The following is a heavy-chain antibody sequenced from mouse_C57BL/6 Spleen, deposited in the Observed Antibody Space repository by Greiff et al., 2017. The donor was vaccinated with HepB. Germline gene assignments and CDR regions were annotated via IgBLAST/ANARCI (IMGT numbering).Heavy chain of an antibody. CDR3: ARDQELTGPFDY. CDR2: ISDGGSYT. CDR1: GFTFSSYA. V-gene: IGHV5-4*01. D-gene: IGHD4-1*01. Sequence: EVKLVESGGGLVKPGGSLKLSCAASGFTFSSYAMSWVRQTPEKRLEWVATISDGGSYTYYPDNVKGRFTISRDNAKNNLYLQMSHLKSEDTAMYYCARDQELTGPFDYWGQGTTLTVSS. J-gene: IGHJ2*01.